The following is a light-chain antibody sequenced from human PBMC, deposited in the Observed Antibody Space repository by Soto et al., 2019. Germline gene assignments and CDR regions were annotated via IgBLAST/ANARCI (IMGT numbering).Light chain of an antibody. CDR1: QSISNY. Sequence: DIQMTQSPSSLSASVGDRVTIPCRASQSISNYLNWYQQEPGKAPKLLIYAASSLQSGVPSRFSGSGSGTDFTLTISSLPPEDFATYYCQQSYSTPYTFGQGTNLEIK. CDR3: QQSYSTPYT. CDR2: AAS. V-gene: IGKV1-39*01. J-gene: IGKJ2*01.